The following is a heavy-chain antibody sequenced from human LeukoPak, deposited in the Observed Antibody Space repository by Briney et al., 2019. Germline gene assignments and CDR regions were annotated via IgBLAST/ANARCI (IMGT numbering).Heavy chain of an antibody. CDR1: GYTFTSYG. D-gene: IGHD1-26*01. CDR3: VRHIKPAGPWDGMDV. V-gene: IGHV1-18*04. CDR2: ISAYNSNK. Sequence: GASVKVSCKASGYTFTSYGISWVRQAPGQGLEWVAWISAYNSNKNSVEKFQGRVTMTIDTSTSTAYMELRSLKSDDTAVYYCVRHIKPAGPWDGMDVWGQGTTVIVSS. J-gene: IGHJ6*02.